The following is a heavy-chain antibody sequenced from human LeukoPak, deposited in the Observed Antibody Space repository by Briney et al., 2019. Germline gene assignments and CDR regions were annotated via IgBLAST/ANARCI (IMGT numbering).Heavy chain of an antibody. CDR2: IKSKTDGGTA. CDR1: GFTFSYAW. V-gene: IGHV3-15*01. Sequence: GGSLRLSCAASGFTFSYAWMNWFRQAPGKGLEWVGRIKSKTDGGTADYTAPVKGRFSISRDDSKNTLDLQMNSLKTDDTAVYYCTTLSGGGMSVWGKGTTVTVSS. D-gene: IGHD1-26*01. J-gene: IGHJ6*04. CDR3: TTLSGGGMSV.